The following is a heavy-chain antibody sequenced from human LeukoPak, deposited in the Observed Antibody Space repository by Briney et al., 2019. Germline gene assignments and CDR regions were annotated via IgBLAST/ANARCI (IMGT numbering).Heavy chain of an antibody. D-gene: IGHD5-12*01. J-gene: IGHJ4*02. Sequence: GGSLSLSCAASGFTFSSYAMHWVRQAPGKGLEWVAVISYDGSNKYYADSVKGRFTISRDNSKNTLYLQMNSLRAEDTAVYYCACDSAFDFRSPGDYWGQGTLVTVSS. CDR1: GFTFSSYA. CDR2: ISYDGSNK. V-gene: IGHV3-30*04. CDR3: ACDSAFDFRSPGDY.